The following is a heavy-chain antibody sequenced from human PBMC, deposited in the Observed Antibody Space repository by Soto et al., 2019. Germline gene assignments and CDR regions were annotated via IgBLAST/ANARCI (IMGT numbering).Heavy chain of an antibody. J-gene: IGHJ4*02. Sequence: QVQLVQSGAEVKKPGSSVKVSYKASGGTFSSYAISWVRQAPGQGLEWMGGIIPIFGTANYAQKFQGRVTITAEKSQSTAYMELSRLRSEGTAVYYCARAAVFPFDYWGQGTLVTVSS. CDR3: ARAAVFPFDY. CDR1: GGTFSSYA. CDR2: IIPIFGTA. V-gene: IGHV1-69*06. D-gene: IGHD2-8*01.